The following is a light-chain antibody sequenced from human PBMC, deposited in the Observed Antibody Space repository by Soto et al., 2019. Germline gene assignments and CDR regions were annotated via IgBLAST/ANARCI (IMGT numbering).Light chain of an antibody. V-gene: IGKV1-39*01. J-gene: IGKJ1*01. CDR3: QQYNIWPLWT. Sequence: DIQMTQSPSSLSSSVEDGVTINCRXSQTISSSLNWYQHKPGKAPRLLIYSVSNLQSGVPSRFSGSGSGTEFTLTISSLQSEDFAVYFCQQYNIWPLWTFGQGTKVDNK. CDR2: SVS. CDR1: QTISSS.